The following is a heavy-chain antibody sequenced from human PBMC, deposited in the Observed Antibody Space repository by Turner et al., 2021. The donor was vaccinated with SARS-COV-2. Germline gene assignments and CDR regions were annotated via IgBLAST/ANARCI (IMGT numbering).Heavy chain of an antibody. Sequence: EVQLVESGGGLVQPGRSLRLSWAASGFKFDDYAMHWVRQAPGKGLEWVSGISWNSASMDYADSVKGRFTISRDNAKNSLYLQMNSLRAEDSALYYCAKEALNGYNSHWGRGTLVTVSS. V-gene: IGHV3-9*01. J-gene: IGHJ4*02. CDR3: AKEALNGYNSH. CDR2: ISWNSASM. CDR1: GFKFDDYA. D-gene: IGHD5-12*01.